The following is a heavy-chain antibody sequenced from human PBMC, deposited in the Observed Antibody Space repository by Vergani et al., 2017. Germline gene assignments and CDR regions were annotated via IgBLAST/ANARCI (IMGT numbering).Heavy chain of an antibody. V-gene: IGHV4-61*02. J-gene: IGHJ6*02. CDR1: GGSISSGSYY. Sequence: QVQLQESGPGLVKPSQTLSLTCTVSGGSISSGSYYWSWIRQPAGKGLEWIGRIYTSGSTNYNPSLKSRVTISVDTSKNQFSLKLSSVTAADTAVYYCAGAGNVGGTYYYYYGMDVWGQGTTVTVSS. CDR2: IYTSGST. CDR3: AGAGNVGGTYYYYYGMDV. D-gene: IGHD3-16*01.